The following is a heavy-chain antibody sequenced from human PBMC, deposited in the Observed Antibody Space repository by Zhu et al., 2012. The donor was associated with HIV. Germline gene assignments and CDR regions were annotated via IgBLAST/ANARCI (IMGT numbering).Heavy chain of an antibody. CDR1: GFSFSTYA. J-gene: IGHJ4*02. CDR3: AKEGGLGSGRQL. D-gene: IGHD3-10*01. CDR2: INPTGVRT. Sequence: EVQLLESGGGLVQPGGSLRLSCGTFGFSFSTYAMYWVRQAPGKGLEWVAAINPTGVRTFYADAVKGRFTISRDNSKNMLYLQMNSLRSEDTAMYYCAKEGGLGSGRQLWGQGNPGHRLL. V-gene: IGHV3-23*01.